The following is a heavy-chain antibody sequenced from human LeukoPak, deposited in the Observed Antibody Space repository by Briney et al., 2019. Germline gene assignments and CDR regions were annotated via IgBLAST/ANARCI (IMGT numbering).Heavy chain of an antibody. D-gene: IGHD2-8*02. V-gene: IGHV3-30*03. CDR3: AGAWSRVDGFDI. Sequence: GGSLRLSCAASEFTFSNYGMHWVRQAPGKGLEWVAVISYDGSNKYYADSVKGRFTISRDNAKNSVYLQMNSLRTEDTAIYYCAGAWSRVDGFDIWGQGTMVTVSS. CDR1: EFTFSNYG. J-gene: IGHJ3*02. CDR2: ISYDGSNK.